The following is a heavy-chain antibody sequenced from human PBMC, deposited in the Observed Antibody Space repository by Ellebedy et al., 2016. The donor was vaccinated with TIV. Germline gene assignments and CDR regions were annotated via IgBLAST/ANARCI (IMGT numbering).Heavy chain of an antibody. CDR2: IKQDGSEK. D-gene: IGHD1-1*01. Sequence: PGGSLRLSCAASGFTFSSYWMSWVRQAPGKGLEWVANIKQDGSEKYYVDSVKGRFTISRDNAKNSLYLQMNSLRAEDTAVYYCAREELERRLQRGAFDIWGQGTMVTVSS. CDR1: GFTFSSYW. CDR3: AREELERRLQRGAFDI. J-gene: IGHJ3*02. V-gene: IGHV3-7*01.